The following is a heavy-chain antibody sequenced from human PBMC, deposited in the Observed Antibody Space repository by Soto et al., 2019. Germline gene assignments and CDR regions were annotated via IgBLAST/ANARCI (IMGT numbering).Heavy chain of an antibody. D-gene: IGHD3-10*01. CDR1: GFTFSNAW. CDR2: IKSKTDGGTT. V-gene: IGHV3-15*01. J-gene: IGHJ6*02. CDR3: TTQRVRGSVWVHYGMDV. Sequence: KPGGSLRLSCAASGFTFSNAWMSWVRQAPGKGLEWVGRIKSKTDGGTTDYAAPVKGRFTISRDDSKNTLYLQMNSLKTEDTAVYYCTTQRVRGSVWVHYGMDVWGQGTTVTVSS.